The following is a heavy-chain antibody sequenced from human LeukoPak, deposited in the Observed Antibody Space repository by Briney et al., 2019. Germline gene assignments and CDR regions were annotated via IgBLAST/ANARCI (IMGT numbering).Heavy chain of an antibody. CDR1: GYSFTTYW. CDR2: IYPGDSDT. Sequence: GDSLKISCRGSGYSFTTYWIGWVRQMPGKGLEWMGIIYPGDSDTRYSPSFEGQVIISVDKSISTAFLQWSSLKASDTAIYYCTRHNYGMDVWGQGTTVTVSS. J-gene: IGHJ6*02. V-gene: IGHV5-51*01. CDR3: TRHNYGMDV.